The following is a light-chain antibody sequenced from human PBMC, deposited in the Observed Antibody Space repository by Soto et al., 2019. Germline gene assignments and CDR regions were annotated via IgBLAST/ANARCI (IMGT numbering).Light chain of an antibody. Sequence: EIVLTQSPGTLSLSPGERATLSCRASQSVSSSYLAWYQQKPGQAPRLLIYDASRATGIPDRFSGSGSGTDFALTITRREPEAFAVYYCQHYGTSALFGPGTKVDI. CDR2: DAS. V-gene: IGKV3-20*01. CDR3: QHYGTSAL. J-gene: IGKJ3*01. CDR1: QSVSSSY.